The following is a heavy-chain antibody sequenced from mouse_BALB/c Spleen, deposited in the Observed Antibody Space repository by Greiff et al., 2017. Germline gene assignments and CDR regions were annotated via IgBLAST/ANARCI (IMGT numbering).Heavy chain of an antibody. J-gene: IGHJ4*01. Sequence: VQLQQSGPGLVAPSQSLSITCTVSGFSLTSYDISWIRQPPGKGLEWLGVIWTGGGTNYNSAFMSRLSISKDNSKSQVFLKMNSLQTDDTAIYYCVRLYYYAMDYWGQGTSVTVSS. CDR2: IWTGGGT. CDR1: GFSLTSYD. V-gene: IGHV2-9-2*01. CDR3: VRLYYYAMDY.